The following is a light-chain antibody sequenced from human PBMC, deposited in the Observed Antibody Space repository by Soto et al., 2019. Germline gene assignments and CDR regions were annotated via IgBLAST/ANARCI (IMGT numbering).Light chain of an antibody. CDR2: DAS. Sequence: EIVLTQSPATLSLSPGERATLSCRASQSVSRYLIWYQQKPGQPPRLLIYDASNRATGIPARFSGSGSGTDFTLTISSLEPEDFAIYYCQQRSNWPPITFGQGTRLEIK. CDR1: QSVSRY. CDR3: QQRSNWPPIT. V-gene: IGKV3-11*01. J-gene: IGKJ5*01.